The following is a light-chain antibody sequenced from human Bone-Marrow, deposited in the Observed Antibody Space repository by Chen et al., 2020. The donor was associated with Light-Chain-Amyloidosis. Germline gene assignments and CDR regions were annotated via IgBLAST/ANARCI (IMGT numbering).Light chain of an antibody. J-gene: IGKJ4*01. Sequence: DIQMTQSPRTLAASVGDRVTVTCRPSQSISIYLNWYQQIPGGAPKLLIYATFNLRPGLPSRFSGNGSGTQYTLTIAALQPEDFGTYYCQQNHDLPITFGGGTRVEL. CDR1: QSISIY. V-gene: IGKV1-39*01. CDR3: QQNHDLPIT. CDR2: ATF.